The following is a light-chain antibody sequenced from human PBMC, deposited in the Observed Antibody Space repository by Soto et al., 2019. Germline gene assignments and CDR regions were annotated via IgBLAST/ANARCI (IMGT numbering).Light chain of an antibody. CDR2: SAS. V-gene: IGKV3-20*01. CDR3: QQYDSSPRT. Sequence: EFVLTQSPGTLSLSPGARATLSCRASQTVGKNYLAWYQQRPGQAPRLLIHSASSGAPGIPDRVSGSGSGTEFTLTIRRLEPEDFAVYYSQQYDSSPRTFSQVTNGDI. J-gene: IGKJ1*01. CDR1: QTVGKNY.